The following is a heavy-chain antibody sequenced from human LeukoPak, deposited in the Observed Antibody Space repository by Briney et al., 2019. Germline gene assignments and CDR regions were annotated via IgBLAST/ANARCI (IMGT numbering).Heavy chain of an antibody. CDR3: ARHKGYSRLQPQQEI. V-gene: IGHV4-39*01. Sequence: SETLSLTCTVSGGSISSSIYYWGWIRQPPGKGLEWIGSIYYSGSTYYNPSLKSRVTISVDTSKNQFSLKLSSVTAADTAVYYCARHKGYSRLQPQQEIWGQGTLVTVSS. J-gene: IGHJ4*02. CDR1: GGSISSSIYY. CDR2: IYYSGST. D-gene: IGHD5-12*01.